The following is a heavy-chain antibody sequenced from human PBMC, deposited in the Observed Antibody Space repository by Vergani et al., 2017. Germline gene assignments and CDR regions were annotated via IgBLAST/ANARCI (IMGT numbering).Heavy chain of an antibody. Sequence: QVQLQESGPGLVKPSQTLSLTCTVSGGPISSGSEYWSWTRQPAGKGLEWIGRIYTSGSTNYNPSLKSRVTISVDTSKNQFSLKLSSVTAADTAVYYCAGDADYDFCGSYYSSNYCYMDVWGKGTTVTVSS. D-gene: IGHD3-3*01. CDR2: IYTSGST. CDR3: AGDADYDFCGSYYSSNYCYMDV. CDR1: GGPISSGSEY. J-gene: IGHJ6*03. V-gene: IGHV4-61*02.